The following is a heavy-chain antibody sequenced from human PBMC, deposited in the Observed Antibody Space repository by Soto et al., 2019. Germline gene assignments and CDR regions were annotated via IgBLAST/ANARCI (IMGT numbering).Heavy chain of an antibody. V-gene: IGHV1-69*01. D-gene: IGHD1-26*01. CDR1: GGTFSSYT. CDR2: ITPTLNIA. J-gene: IGHJ4*02. Sequence: QLQLVQSGAEVREPGSSVKVSCKDSGGTFSSYTVIWVRQAPGQGLEWMGGITPTLNIAKYAEKFQGRVTITADESTSTINMHLSSLRSEDTAVYFCARGYYSGSNPSSFDYWGQGTLVAVSS. CDR3: ARGYYSGSNPSSFDY.